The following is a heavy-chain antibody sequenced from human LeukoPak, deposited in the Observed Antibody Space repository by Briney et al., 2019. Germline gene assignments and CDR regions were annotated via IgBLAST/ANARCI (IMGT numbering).Heavy chain of an antibody. D-gene: IGHD3-9*01. CDR2: IYPGDSDT. CDR1: GYSFTNYW. J-gene: IGHJ4*02. CDR3: ARPPYHDILTGYAFDY. Sequence: GESLKIYCKGSGYSFTNYWIGWVRQMPGKGLEWMGIIYPGDSDTRYSPSFQGQVTISADKSISTAYLQWSSLKASDTAMYYCARPPYHDILTGYAFDYWGQGTLVTVSS. V-gene: IGHV5-51*01.